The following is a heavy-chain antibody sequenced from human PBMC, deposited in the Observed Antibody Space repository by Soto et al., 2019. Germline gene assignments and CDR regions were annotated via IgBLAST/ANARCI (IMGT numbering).Heavy chain of an antibody. J-gene: IGHJ4*01. V-gene: IGHV4-31*03. CDR3: ARASRVTTSGTTAYCFDY. CDR2: ISKNGGT. D-gene: IGHD4-17*01. Sequence: PSETLSLTCSVSGDSISGGEFFWAWIRQQPGKGLEWIGYISKNGGTYDSPSLKSRVSLSVDTSKNHFSLRLTSVTAAGTAVYYCARASRVTTSGTTAYCFDYWGRGTLVTVSS. CDR1: GDSISGGEFF.